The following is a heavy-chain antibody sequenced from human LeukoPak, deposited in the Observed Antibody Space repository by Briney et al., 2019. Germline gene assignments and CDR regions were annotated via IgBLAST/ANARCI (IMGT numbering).Heavy chain of an antibody. J-gene: IGHJ6*03. CDR1: GDSISSSSYY. Sequence: SETLSLTCTVSGDSISSSSYYWGWIRQPPGKGLEWLGTIYYRGTTYYNPSLKSRVTISVDTSKNQFSLRLSSVTAADTAVYYCARDFSSSSSVYYYYYMDVWGKGTTVTVSS. CDR3: ARDFSSSSSVYYYYYMDV. V-gene: IGHV4-39*07. D-gene: IGHD6-6*01. CDR2: IYYRGTT.